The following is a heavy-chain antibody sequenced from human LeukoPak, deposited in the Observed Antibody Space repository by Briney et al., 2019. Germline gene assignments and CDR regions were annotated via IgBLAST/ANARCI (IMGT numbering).Heavy chain of an antibody. J-gene: IGHJ4*02. CDR3: AIGPGGLFHY. Sequence: GGSLRLSCAASGFTFSSYAMSWVRQAPGKGLEWVSALSGRGDSTYYADSVKGRFTISRDNSKNTLYLQMNSLRVEDTAVYYCAIGPGGLFHYWGQGTLVTVSS. CDR2: LSGRGDST. CDR1: GFTFSSYA. V-gene: IGHV3-23*01. D-gene: IGHD4-23*01.